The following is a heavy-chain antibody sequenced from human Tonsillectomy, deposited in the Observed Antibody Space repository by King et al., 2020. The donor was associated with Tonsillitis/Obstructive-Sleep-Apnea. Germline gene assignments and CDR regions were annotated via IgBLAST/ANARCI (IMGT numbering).Heavy chain of an antibody. V-gene: IGHV3-20*04. Sequence: VQLVESGGGVVRPGGSLRLSCAASGFTFDDYGMSWVRQAPGKGLEWVSGINWNGGSTGYADSVKGRFTISRDNAKNYLYLQMNSLRAEDTALYYCARAPVPCSGGSCYGYYYYYMDVWGKGTTVTVS. J-gene: IGHJ6*03. CDR3: ARAPVPCSGGSCYGYYYYYMDV. D-gene: IGHD2-15*01. CDR2: INWNGGST. CDR1: GFTFDDYG.